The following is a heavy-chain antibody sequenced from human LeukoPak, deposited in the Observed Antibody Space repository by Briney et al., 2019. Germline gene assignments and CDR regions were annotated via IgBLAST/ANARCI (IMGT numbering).Heavy chain of an antibody. V-gene: IGHV1-2*02. CDR2: INPNSGGT. D-gene: IGHD4-17*01. CDR1: GYTFTGYY. J-gene: IGHJ5*02. Sequence: ASVKVSCKASGYTFTGYYMHWVRRAPGQGLEWMGWINPNSGGTNYAQKFQGRVTMTRDTSISTAYMELSRLRSDDTAVYYCARETTVTTSGFDPWGQGTLVTVSS. CDR3: ARETTVTTSGFDP.